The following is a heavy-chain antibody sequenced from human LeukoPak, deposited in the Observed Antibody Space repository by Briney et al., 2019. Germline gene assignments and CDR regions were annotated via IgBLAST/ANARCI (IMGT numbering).Heavy chain of an antibody. CDR2: INHSGST. D-gene: IGHD2-21*02. Sequence: SGTLSLTCAVYGGSFSGYYWSWIRQPPGKGLEWIGEINHSGSTNYNPSLKSRVTISVDTSKNQFSLKLSSVTAADTAVYYCAGRGDYYFDYWGQGTLVTVSS. V-gene: IGHV4-34*01. J-gene: IGHJ4*02. CDR3: AGRGDYYFDY. CDR1: GGSFSGYY.